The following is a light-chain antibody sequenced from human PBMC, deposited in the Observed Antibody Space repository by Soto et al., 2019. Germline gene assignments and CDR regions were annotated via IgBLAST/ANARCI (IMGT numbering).Light chain of an antibody. V-gene: IGKV3-20*01. CDR2: GAS. Sequence: EIVLTQSPATLSVTPGQRAPLSCRASQSVSSNLAWYQQKPGQAPRLLIYGASSRPTGIPDRFSGSGSGTDFTLTISRLEHEDFAVYYCQQYGSSSTFGQGTRLEIK. CDR3: QQYGSSST. J-gene: IGKJ5*01. CDR1: QSVSSN.